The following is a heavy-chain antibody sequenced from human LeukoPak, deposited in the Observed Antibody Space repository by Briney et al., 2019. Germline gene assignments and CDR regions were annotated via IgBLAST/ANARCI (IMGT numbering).Heavy chain of an antibody. D-gene: IGHD6-19*01. CDR1: GFTFSSYA. CDR3: AKVALRWYSSGVYYFDY. Sequence: GGSLRLSCAASGFTFSSYAMSWVRQAPGKGLEWVSAISGSGGSTYYADSVKGRFTISRDNSKNTLYLQMNSLRAEDTAVYYCAKVALRWYSSGVYYFDYWGQGTLVTVSS. J-gene: IGHJ4*02. V-gene: IGHV3-23*01. CDR2: ISGSGGST.